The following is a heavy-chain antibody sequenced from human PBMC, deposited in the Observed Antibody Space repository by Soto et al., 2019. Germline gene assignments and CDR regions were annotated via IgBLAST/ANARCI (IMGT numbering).Heavy chain of an antibody. CDR3: ATDTFEQQLGNGMDV. D-gene: IGHD6-13*01. CDR2: FDPEDGET. J-gene: IGHJ6*02. V-gene: IGHV1-24*01. Sequence: GASVKVSCKVSGYTLTELSMHWLRQAPGKGLEWMGGFDPEDGETIYAQKFQGRVTMTEDTSTDTAYMELSSLRSEDTAVYYCATDTFEQQLGNGMDVWGQGTTVTVSS. CDR1: GYTLTELS.